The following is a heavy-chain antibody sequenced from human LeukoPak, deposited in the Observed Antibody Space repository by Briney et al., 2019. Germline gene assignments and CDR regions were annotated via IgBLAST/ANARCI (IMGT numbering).Heavy chain of an antibody. J-gene: IGHJ3*02. CDR3: AGSRDGYKYDAFDI. V-gene: IGHV4-59*11. Sequence: SETLSLTCTVPGGSISSHYWSWIRQPPGKGLEWIGYIYYSGSTNYNPSLKSRVTISVDTSKNQFSLKLSSVTAADTAVYYCAGSRDGYKYDAFDIWGQGTMVTVSS. CDR2: IYYSGST. D-gene: IGHD5-24*01. CDR1: GGSISSHY.